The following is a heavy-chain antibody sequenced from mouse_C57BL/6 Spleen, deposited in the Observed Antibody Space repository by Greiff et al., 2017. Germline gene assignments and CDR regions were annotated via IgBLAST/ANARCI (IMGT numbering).Heavy chain of an antibody. D-gene: IGHD2-4*01. CDR2: ISYDGSN. Sequence: ESGPGLVKPSQSLSLTCSVTGYSITSGYYWNWLRQFPGNKLEWVGYISYDGSNNYNPSLKNRISITRDTSKNQFFLKLNSVTTEDTATYYCARGEDDYVFAYWGQGTLVTVSA. CDR3: ARGEDDYVFAY. J-gene: IGHJ3*01. V-gene: IGHV3-6*01. CDR1: GYSITSGYY.